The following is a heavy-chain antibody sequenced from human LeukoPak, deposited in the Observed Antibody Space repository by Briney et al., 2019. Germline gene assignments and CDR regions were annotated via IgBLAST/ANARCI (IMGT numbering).Heavy chain of an antibody. CDR1: GYTYTSYG. J-gene: IGHJ4*02. D-gene: IGHD2-2*01. CDR3: ARDDCSSTSCYLYYFDY. V-gene: IGHV1-18*01. CDR2: ISAYNGNT. Sequence: ASVKVCCKSSGYTYTSYGISWVRQAPGQGHEWMGWISAYNGNTNYAQKLQGRVTMTTDTSTSTAYMELRSLRSDDTAVYYRARDDCSSTSCYLYYFDYWGQGTLVTVSS.